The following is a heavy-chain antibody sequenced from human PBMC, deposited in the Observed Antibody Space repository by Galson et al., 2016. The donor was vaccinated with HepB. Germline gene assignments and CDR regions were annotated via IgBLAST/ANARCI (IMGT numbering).Heavy chain of an antibody. V-gene: IGHV1-18*01. D-gene: IGHD3/OR15-3a*01. J-gene: IGHJ6*02. CDR1: GYTFSSFG. CDR2: ISAHNGNT. CDR3: ARATIGGSWPCYHYGGMDV. Sequence: SVKVSCKASGYTFSSFGVSWVRQAPGQGLEWMGWISAHNGNTNFDQKFQGRVTMTTDTSTSTAYMELRSLRSDDSAVYYCARATIGGSWPCYHYGGMDVWGQGTTVTVSS.